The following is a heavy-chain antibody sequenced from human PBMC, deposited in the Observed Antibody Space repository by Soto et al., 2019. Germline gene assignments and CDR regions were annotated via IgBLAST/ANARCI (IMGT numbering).Heavy chain of an antibody. D-gene: IGHD1-26*01. CDR2: MYYSGST. Sequence: SETLSLTCTVSGGSISYYYWSWIRQPPGKGLEWIGYMYYSGSTNYSPSLKSRATISVDTSKKQISLKLSSVTAADTAVYYCARGSGNYYYYGLDVWGQGTTVTVSS. CDR3: ARGSGNYYYYGLDV. CDR1: GGSISYYY. J-gene: IGHJ6*02. V-gene: IGHV4-59*01.